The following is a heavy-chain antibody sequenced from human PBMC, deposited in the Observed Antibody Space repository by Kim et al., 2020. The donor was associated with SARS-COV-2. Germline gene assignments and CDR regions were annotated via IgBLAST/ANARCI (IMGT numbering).Heavy chain of an antibody. D-gene: IGHD1-26*01. CDR2: IYVADRT. CDR3: ASRRALVGTAYDY. Sequence: GGSLRLSCAASGFTVSSKYMSWVRQAPGKGLEWVSVIYVADRTYYAASVKGRFTMSRDNSKNTVYLQMSSLRAVDTAVYYCASRRALVGTAYDYWGQGTLVTVST. V-gene: IGHV3-53*01. CDR1: GFTVSSKY. J-gene: IGHJ4*02.